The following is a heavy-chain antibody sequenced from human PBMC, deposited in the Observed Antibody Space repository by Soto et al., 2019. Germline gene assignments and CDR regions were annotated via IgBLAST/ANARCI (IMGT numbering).Heavy chain of an antibody. CDR3: ARETDSGSYYTVDI. D-gene: IGHD1-26*01. J-gene: IGHJ3*02. CDR2: IHNSGST. Sequence: QVQLQASGPGLVKPSETLSLTCTVSGGSISSYYWSWIRQPTGKGLEWIGNIHNSGSTNYKPSLERRFTISVATSKKPLPLKLSSVTAADTAVYYCARETDSGSYYTVDIWGQGTMVTVSS. V-gene: IGHV4-59*01. CDR1: GGSISSYY.